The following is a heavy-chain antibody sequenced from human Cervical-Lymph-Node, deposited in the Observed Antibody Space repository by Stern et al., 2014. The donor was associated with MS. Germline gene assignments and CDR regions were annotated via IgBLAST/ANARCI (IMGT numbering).Heavy chain of an antibody. Sequence: QVQLVQSGAQMKTPGSSVKVSCKASGGTLSTPAISWVRQAPGQGLDWMGGIIPIPGTTNYAQKFQGRVTIPADESTTTAYMELSRLTSEDTAVYYCARDGRYCSNDVCSWTGASDIWGQGTVVTVS. J-gene: IGHJ3*02. V-gene: IGHV1-69*01. CDR3: ARDGRYCSNDVCSWTGASDI. D-gene: IGHD2-8*01. CDR1: GGTLSTPA. CDR2: IIPIPGTT.